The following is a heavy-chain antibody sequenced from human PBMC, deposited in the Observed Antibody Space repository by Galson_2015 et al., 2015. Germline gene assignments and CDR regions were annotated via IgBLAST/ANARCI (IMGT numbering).Heavy chain of an antibody. V-gene: IGHV3-20*01. Sequence: SLRLSCAASGFTFDDYGMSWVRQAPGKGLEWVSGINWNGGSTGYADSVKGRFTISRDNAKNSLYLQMNSLRAEDTALYHCATSPGDDAFDIWGQGTMVTVSS. CDR2: INWNGGST. J-gene: IGHJ3*02. D-gene: IGHD3-16*01. CDR3: ATSPGDDAFDI. CDR1: GFTFDDYG.